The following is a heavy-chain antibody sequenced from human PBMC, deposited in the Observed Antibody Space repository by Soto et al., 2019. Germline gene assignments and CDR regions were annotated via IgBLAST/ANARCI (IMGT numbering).Heavy chain of an antibody. CDR2: ISGSGGST. CDR1: GFTFSSYA. D-gene: IGHD6-13*01. Sequence: GGSLRLSCAASGFTFSSYAMSWVRQAPGKGLEWVSAISGSGGSTYYADSVKGRFTISRDNSKNTLYLQMNSLRAEDTAVYYCAKGLGYSSSWYYFDYWGQGTLVTVSS. J-gene: IGHJ4*02. V-gene: IGHV3-23*01. CDR3: AKGLGYSSSWYYFDY.